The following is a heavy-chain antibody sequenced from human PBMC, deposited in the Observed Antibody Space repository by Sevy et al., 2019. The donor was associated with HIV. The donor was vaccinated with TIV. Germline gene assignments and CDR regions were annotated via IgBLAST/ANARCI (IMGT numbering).Heavy chain of an antibody. D-gene: IGHD3-16*01. V-gene: IGHV4-34*01. CDR1: GGSFSGYS. CDR3: ARGGDGVVPSPIIGLGPWTKYWYFDL. J-gene: IGHJ2*01. Sequence: SETLSLTCAVSGGSFSGYSWDWIRQPPGKGLEWIGEVNHSGSTNYNPSLKSRVTISVDTSKNQFSLKVNFVTAADTAMSYGARGGDGVVPSPIIGLGPWTKYWYFDLWGRGTLVTVSS. CDR2: VNHSGST.